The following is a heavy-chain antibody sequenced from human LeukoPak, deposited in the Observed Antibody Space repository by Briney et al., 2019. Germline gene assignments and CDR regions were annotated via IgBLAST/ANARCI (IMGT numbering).Heavy chain of an antibody. Sequence: PGRSLRLSCTTSGFTFSGSAMHWVRQASGKGLEWVGRIRSKANNYATAYAASVRGRFTVSRDDSKNTASLQMNSLKTDDTAVYYCTRATDGYNVDYWGQGTLVTVSS. V-gene: IGHV3-73*01. CDR3: TRATDGYNVDY. CDR2: IRSKANNYAT. D-gene: IGHD5-24*01. CDR1: GFTFSGSA. J-gene: IGHJ4*02.